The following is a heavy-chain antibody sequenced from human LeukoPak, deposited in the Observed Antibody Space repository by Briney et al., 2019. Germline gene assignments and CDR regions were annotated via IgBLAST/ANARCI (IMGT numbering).Heavy chain of an antibody. J-gene: IGHJ6*02. CDR1: GGSISSYY. D-gene: IGHD3-10*01. Sequence: SETLSLTCTVSGGSISSYYWSWIRQPPGKGLEWIGYIYYSGSTNYNPSLKSRVTISVDTSKNQFSLKLSSVTAADTAVYYCVRARGSGSYYNVLYYGMDVWGQGATVTVSS. CDR2: IYYSGST. CDR3: VRARGSGSYYNVLYYGMDV. V-gene: IGHV4-59*01.